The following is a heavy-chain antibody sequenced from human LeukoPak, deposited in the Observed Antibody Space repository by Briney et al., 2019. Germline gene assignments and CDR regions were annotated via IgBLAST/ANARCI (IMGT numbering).Heavy chain of an antibody. CDR1: GGSISRSSSY. J-gene: IGHJ4*02. CDR3: TKEPPREGVAY. D-gene: IGHD1-26*01. CDR2: IYYSGST. Sequence: KPSETLSLTCTVSGGSISRSSSYWGWIRQPPGKGLEWIGSIYYSGSTSYNPSLKSRVTISVDTSKNQFSLSLSSVTAADTAVYFSTKEPPREGVAYWGQGTLVTVSS. V-gene: IGHV4-39*02.